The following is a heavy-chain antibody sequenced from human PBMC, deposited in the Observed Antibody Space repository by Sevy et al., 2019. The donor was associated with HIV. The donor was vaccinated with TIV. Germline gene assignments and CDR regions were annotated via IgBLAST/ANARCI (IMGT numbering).Heavy chain of an antibody. CDR1: GFTFSSYW. CDR3: ARDLRYSSGWYEYYFDY. D-gene: IGHD6-19*01. Sequence: GGSLRLSCAASGFTFSSYWMCWVRQAPGKGLEWVANIKQDGSEKYYVDSVKGRFTISRDNAKNSLYLQMNSLRAEDTAVYYCARDLRYSSGWYEYYFDYWGQGTLVTVSS. V-gene: IGHV3-7*03. CDR2: IKQDGSEK. J-gene: IGHJ4*02.